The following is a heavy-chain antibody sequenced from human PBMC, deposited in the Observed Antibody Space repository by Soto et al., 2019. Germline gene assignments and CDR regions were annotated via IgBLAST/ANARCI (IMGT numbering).Heavy chain of an antibody. CDR1: VFTVSHKY. CDR3: ARDCCSGNHFAH. J-gene: IGHJ4*02. Sequence: PWWSLRLSCSASVFTVSHKYMSWVRQAPGKGLEWVSAIYSDGRTYYADSVKGRFSISRDISKDTVYLQMDSLGSEDTAIYYCARDCCSGNHFAHWGQGTLVTVSS. V-gene: IGHV3-53*01. D-gene: IGHD1-26*01. CDR2: IYSDGRT.